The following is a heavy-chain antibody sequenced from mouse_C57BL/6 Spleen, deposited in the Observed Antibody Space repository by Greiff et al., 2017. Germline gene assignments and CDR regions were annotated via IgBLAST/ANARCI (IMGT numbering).Heavy chain of an antibody. CDR2: INYDGSST. Sequence: EVQLQESEGGLVQPGSSMKLSCTASGFTFSDYYMAWVRQVPEKGLEWVANINYDGSSTYYLDSLKSRFIISRDNAKNILYLQMSSLKSEDTATYYCARGSRYFDVWGTGTTVTVSS. V-gene: IGHV5-16*01. CDR1: GFTFSDYY. J-gene: IGHJ1*03. CDR3: ARGSRYFDV.